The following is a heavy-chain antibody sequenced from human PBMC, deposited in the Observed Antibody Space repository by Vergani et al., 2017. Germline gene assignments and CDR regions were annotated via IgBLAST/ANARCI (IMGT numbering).Heavy chain of an antibody. Sequence: QVQLQESGPGLVKPSETLSLTSTVSVGSISSYYWCWIRQPPGKGLEWIGYIYYSGSTNYNPPLKSRGTIPVDTSKNQFSLKLRSVTAADTAVDYCARDGYDSSGYPRGLFDPWGQGTLVTVSS. CDR2: IYYSGST. D-gene: IGHD3-22*01. V-gene: IGHV4-59*01. J-gene: IGHJ5*02. CDR1: VGSISSYY. CDR3: ARDGYDSSGYPRGLFDP.